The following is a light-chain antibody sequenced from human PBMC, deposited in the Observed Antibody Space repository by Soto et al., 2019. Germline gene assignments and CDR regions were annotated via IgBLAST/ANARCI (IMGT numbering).Light chain of an antibody. CDR1: SSDVGGYNY. Sequence: QSALTQPVSVSGSPGQSITISCTGTSSDVGGYNYVSWYQQHPDKAPKLMIYDVSNRPSEVSNRFSGSKSGNTASLTISGLQAEDEADYYCSSYTSSSTLVVFGGGTKVTVL. CDR3: SSYTSSSTLVV. J-gene: IGLJ2*01. V-gene: IGLV2-14*01. CDR2: DVS.